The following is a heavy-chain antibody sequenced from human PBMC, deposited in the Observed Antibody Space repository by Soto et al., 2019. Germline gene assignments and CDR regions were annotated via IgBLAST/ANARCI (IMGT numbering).Heavy chain of an antibody. Sequence: QVHLVQSATEVKRPGASVKVSCQTSGFPFTSHAIHWVRQAPGQRPEWLGWINAGNGNTKYSQRFQGRITITRDTAVSTAYMELNSLTSEDTSLFYCARAPINPKWGVTMFDYWGQGTLVTVSS. J-gene: IGHJ4*02. V-gene: IGHV1-3*01. CDR2: INAGNGNT. D-gene: IGHD7-27*01. CDR1: GFPFTSHA. CDR3: ARAPINPKWGVTMFDY.